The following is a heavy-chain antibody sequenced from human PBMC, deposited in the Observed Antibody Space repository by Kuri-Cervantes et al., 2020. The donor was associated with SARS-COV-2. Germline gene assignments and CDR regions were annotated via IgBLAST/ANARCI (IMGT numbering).Heavy chain of an antibody. CDR3: VRYLDWKRGADL. CDR1: GYTFINYD. D-gene: IGHD1-1*01. Sequence: ASVKVSCKTSGYTFINYDINWVRQATGQGLEWMGWMDPKSGITGYAQKFQGRISMTRNTAINTAYMELSSLRSEDTAVYFCVRYLDWKRGADLWGQGTQVTVSS. CDR2: MDPKSGIT. V-gene: IGHV1-8*02. J-gene: IGHJ5*02.